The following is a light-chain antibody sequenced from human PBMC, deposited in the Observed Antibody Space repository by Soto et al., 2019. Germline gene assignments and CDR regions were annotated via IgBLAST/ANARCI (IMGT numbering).Light chain of an antibody. CDR3: QQRSNWPYLT. J-gene: IGKJ4*01. Sequence: IVLTQSPDTLSLSPVERATLSCRASQSVSGYLGWYQQKPGQAPRLLIYDASNRAYGVPARFRGSGSGTNFTLTIASLEPDDFAVYYCQQRSNWPYLTFGGGTKVDIK. CDR1: QSVSGY. V-gene: IGKV3-11*01. CDR2: DAS.